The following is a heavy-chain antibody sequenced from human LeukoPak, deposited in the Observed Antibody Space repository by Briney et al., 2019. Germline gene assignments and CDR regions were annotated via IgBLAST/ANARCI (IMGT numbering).Heavy chain of an antibody. Sequence: PGRSLRLSCAASGFIFGDHAMSWVRQAPGKGLEWVGFIRSKAYRGTTEYAASVKGRFTISRDDSKGIAYLQMNSLETEDTAVYYCSREPIQLWLYYGMDVWGQGTTVIVSS. V-gene: IGHV3-49*04. CDR1: GFIFGDHA. D-gene: IGHD5-18*01. CDR3: SREPIQLWLYYGMDV. J-gene: IGHJ6*02. CDR2: IRSKAYRGTT.